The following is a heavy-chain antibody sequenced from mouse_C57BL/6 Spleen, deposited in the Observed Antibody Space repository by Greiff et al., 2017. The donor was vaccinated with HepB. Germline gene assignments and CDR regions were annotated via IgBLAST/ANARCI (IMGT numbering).Heavy chain of an antibody. D-gene: IGHD2-2*01. CDR1: GFNIKDDY. CDR2: IDPENGDT. Sequence: EVQLQQSGAELVRPGASVKLSCTASGFNIKDDYMHWVKQRPEQGLEWIGWIDPENGDTEYASKFQGKATITADTSSNTAYLQLSSLTSEDTAVYYLIPRDGYDGRAWFAYWGQGTLVTVSA. J-gene: IGHJ3*01. CDR3: IPRDGYDGRAWFAY. V-gene: IGHV14-4*01.